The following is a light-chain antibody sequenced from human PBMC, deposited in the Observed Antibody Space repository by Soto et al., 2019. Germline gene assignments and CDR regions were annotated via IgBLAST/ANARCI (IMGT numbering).Light chain of an antibody. Sequence: QSVLTQPPSASGPPGQRVTISCSGRASNIGSNFVSWYQVVPGTAPKLLIYTNSQRPSGVPDRFSGSRSGTSASLDISGLQSDDEADYFCATWDDNVKGPVFGGGTQLTVL. V-gene: IGLV1-44*01. CDR2: TNS. CDR3: ATWDDNVKGPV. J-gene: IGLJ7*01. CDR1: ASNIGSNF.